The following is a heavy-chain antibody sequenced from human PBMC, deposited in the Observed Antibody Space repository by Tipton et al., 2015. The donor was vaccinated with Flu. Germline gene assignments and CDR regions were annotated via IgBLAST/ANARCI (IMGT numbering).Heavy chain of an antibody. CDR2: IKEDGSEK. J-gene: IGHJ5*02. V-gene: IGHV3-7*01. D-gene: IGHD2-15*01. Sequence: SLRLSCAASGFTFSSHWMTWVRQAPGKGLEWVAAIKEDGSEKYYVDSVKGRFTISRDNAKNSLYLQVNSLRLEDTAVYYCARDRSCGTTTGCPAKAFDPWGRGTLVTVSS. CDR3: ARDRSCGTTTGCPAKAFDP. CDR1: GFTFSSHW.